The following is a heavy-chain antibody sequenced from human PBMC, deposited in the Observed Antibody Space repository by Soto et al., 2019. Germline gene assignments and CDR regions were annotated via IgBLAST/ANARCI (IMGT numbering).Heavy chain of an antibody. CDR1: GFTFGDYT. D-gene: IGHD2-2*01. CDR2: IRSKTYGGTT. J-gene: IGHJ4*02. CDR3: TRGHCSSTSCSAFDY. V-gene: IGHV3-49*03. Sequence: GGSLRLSCTASGFTFGDYTMSWFRQAPGKGLEWVSFIRSKTYGGTTEYAASVKGRFTISRDESKSTAYLQMNSLKTEDTAVYYCTRGHCSSTSCSAFDYWGQGTLVTVSS.